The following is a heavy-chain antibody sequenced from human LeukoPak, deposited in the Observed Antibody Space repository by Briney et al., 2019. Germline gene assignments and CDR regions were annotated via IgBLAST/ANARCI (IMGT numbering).Heavy chain of an antibody. CDR2: IYSSGST. J-gene: IGHJ2*01. Sequence: SETLSLTCTVSGGAISSYYWSWIRLPAGKGLEWIGRIYSSGSTNYNPSLKSRVTMSVDTSKNQFSLKLNSVTAADTAVYYCARGFSSGLWYFDLWGRGTLVTVSS. CDR3: ARGFSSGLWYFDL. CDR1: GGAISSYY. V-gene: IGHV4-4*07. D-gene: IGHD3-22*01.